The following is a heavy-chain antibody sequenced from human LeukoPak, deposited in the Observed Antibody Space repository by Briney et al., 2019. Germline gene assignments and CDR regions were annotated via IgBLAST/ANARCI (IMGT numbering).Heavy chain of an antibody. CDR1: GFTFSSYA. V-gene: IGHV3-30-3*01. CDR2: ISYDGSNK. Sequence: GRSLRLSCAASGFTFSSYAIHWVRQAPGKGLEWVAVISYDGSNKYYADSVKGRFTISRDNSKNTLYLQMNSLRAEDTAVYYCARDRKRIGIAVAGIGAFDIWGQGTMVTVSS. J-gene: IGHJ3*02. D-gene: IGHD6-19*01. CDR3: ARDRKRIGIAVAGIGAFDI.